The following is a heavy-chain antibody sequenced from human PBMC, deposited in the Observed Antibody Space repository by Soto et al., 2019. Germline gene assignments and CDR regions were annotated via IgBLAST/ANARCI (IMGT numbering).Heavy chain of an antibody. CDR1: CCSISRSSW. D-gene: IGHD2-21*02. V-gene: IGHV4-4*02. CDR3: ARGLAFRGDFDV. J-gene: IGHJ3*01. Sequence: PLPESGPGLAKPSGTLSLPCDVSCCSISRSSWWTWVRQSPGQGLEWIGEIYHAGSPNCNPSLQSRVTILADKSKKHVSRRLTSVTAEDTDIDYCARGLAFRGDFDVWGQGTTVTVSS. CDR2: IYHAGSP.